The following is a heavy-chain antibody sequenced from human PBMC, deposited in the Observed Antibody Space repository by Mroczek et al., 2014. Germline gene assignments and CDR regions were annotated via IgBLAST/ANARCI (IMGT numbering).Heavy chain of an antibody. Sequence: QVQLQQWGAGLLKPSETLSLTCAVYGGSFSGYYWSWIRQPPGKGLEWIGEINHSGSTNYNPSLKSRVTISVDTSKNQFSLKLSSVTAADTAVYYCARARGAYWRDRPFDYWGQGTLVTVSS. J-gene: IGHJ4*02. CDR2: INHSGST. CDR1: GGSFSGYY. D-gene: IGHD3-3*01. V-gene: IGHV4-34*01. CDR3: ARARGAYWRDRPFDY.